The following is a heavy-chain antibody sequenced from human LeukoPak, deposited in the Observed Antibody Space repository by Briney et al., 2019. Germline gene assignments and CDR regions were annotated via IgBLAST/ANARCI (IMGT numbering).Heavy chain of an antibody. CDR2: IYYSGST. J-gene: IGHJ4*02. D-gene: IGHD5-18*01. V-gene: IGHV4-39*02. CDR3: ARDSYGALGN. Sequence: SETLSLTCTVSGGSISSSSYYWGWIRQPPGKGLEWIGSIYYSGSTYYNPSLKSRVTISVDTSKNQFSLKLSSVTAADTAVHYCARDSYGALGNWGQGTLVTVSS. CDR1: GGSISSSSYY.